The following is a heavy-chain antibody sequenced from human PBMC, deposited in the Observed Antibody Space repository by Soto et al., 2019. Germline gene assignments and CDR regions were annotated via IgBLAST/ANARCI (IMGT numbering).Heavy chain of an antibody. D-gene: IGHD6-19*01. J-gene: IGHJ5*02. CDR3: ASTYSSGGYDWFDP. V-gene: IGHV1-69*01. CDR2: IIPIFGTA. CDR1: GGTFSSYA. Sequence: QVQLVQSGAEVKKPGSSVKVSCKASGGTFSSYAISWVRQAPGQGLEWMGGIIPIFGTANYAQKFQGRVTITADESTSKAYMELSSLRSEDTAVDSCASTYSSGGYDWFDPWGQGTLVTVSS.